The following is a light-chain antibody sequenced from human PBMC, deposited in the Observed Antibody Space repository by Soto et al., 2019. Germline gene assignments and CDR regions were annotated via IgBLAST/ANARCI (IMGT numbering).Light chain of an antibody. J-gene: IGKJ4*01. CDR1: QSVSSN. CDR3: QKYNNWPLT. V-gene: IGKV3-15*01. CDR2: GAS. Sequence: EIVMTQSPATLSVSPGERATLSCRASQSVSSNLAWYQQKPGQAPRLLIYGASTRATGIPARFSGSGSGTDFTLTIRSLQSEDFEVYYCQKYNNWPLTFGGGTKVEIK.